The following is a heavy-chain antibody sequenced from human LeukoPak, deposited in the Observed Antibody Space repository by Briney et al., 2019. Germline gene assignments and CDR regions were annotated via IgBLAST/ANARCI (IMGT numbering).Heavy chain of an antibody. V-gene: IGHV3-30*02. D-gene: IGHD3-3*01. CDR1: GFTFSSYG. Sequence: GGSLRLSCAASGFTFSSYGMHWVRQAPGKGLEWVAFIRYDGSNKYYADSVKGRFTISRDNAKNTLYLQMNSLRAEDTAVYYCARVSRFLEWLPPSFDYWGQGTLVTVSS. CDR2: IRYDGSNK. CDR3: ARVSRFLEWLPPSFDY. J-gene: IGHJ4*02.